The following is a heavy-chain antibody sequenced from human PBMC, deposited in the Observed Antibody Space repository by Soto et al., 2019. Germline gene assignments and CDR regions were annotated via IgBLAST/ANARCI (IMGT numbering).Heavy chain of an antibody. J-gene: IGHJ5*02. D-gene: IGHD3-22*01. Sequence: ESLTISCKGSGYSFTSYWISWVRQMPGKGLEWMGRIDPSDSYTNYSPSFQGHVTISADKSISTAYLQWSSLKASDTAMYYCASNPHYYDSSGYYYGNWFDPWGQGTLVTVS. CDR2: IDPSDSYT. CDR1: GYSFTSYW. V-gene: IGHV5-10-1*01. CDR3: ASNPHYYDSSGYYYGNWFDP.